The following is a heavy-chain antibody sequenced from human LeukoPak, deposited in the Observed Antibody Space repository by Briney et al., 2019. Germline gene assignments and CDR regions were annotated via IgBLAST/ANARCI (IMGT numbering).Heavy chain of an antibody. Sequence: PSETLSLTCAVSGGSISSGGYSWSWIRQPPGKGLEWIGYIYHSGSTYYNPSLKSRVTISVDRSKNQFSLKLSSVIAADTAVYYCARDQGYGMDVWGQGTTVTVSS. V-gene: IGHV4-30-2*01. J-gene: IGHJ6*02. CDR3: ARDQGYGMDV. CDR2: IYHSGST. CDR1: GGSISSGGYS.